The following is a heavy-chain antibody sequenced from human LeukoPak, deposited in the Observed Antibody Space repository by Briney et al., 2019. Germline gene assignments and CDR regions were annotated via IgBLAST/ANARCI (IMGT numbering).Heavy chain of an antibody. Sequence: GESLKISCKGSGYNLTTFWIGWVRQMPGKGLEWMGITHPGDSDTRYSPSFQGQVTISADKSISTASLQWSSLKASDTAMYYCARHDVCSSTRCYNTYDIWGQGTMVTVSS. D-gene: IGHD2-2*02. J-gene: IGHJ3*02. CDR1: GYNLTTFW. CDR2: THPGDSDT. V-gene: IGHV5-51*01. CDR3: ARHDVCSSTRCYNTYDI.